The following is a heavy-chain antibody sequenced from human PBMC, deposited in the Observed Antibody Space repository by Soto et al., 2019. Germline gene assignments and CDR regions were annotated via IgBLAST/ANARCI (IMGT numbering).Heavy chain of an antibody. Sequence: AAVQVSSKASGYTFTSNDVYWVRQATRPGLKGMGWMNPNSCNTSYAQKFQGRVTMTRNTSISTAYMELSSLRSEDTGVYYCARVASSSGYYYYYGIDVWG. CDR2: MNPNSCNT. V-gene: IGHV1-8*02. J-gene: IGHJ6*02. CDR3: ARVASSSGYYYYYGIDV. D-gene: IGHD6-13*01. CDR1: GYTFTSND.